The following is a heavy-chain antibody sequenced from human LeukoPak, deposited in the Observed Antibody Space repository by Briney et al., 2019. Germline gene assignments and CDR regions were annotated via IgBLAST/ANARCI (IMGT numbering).Heavy chain of an antibody. D-gene: IGHD6-13*01. J-gene: IGHJ4*02. CDR3: AKAPPSSSWYYFDY. Sequence: GTSLRLSCAASGFTFSKYGMHWVRQAPGKGLEWVAVISYDGGEQHYGDSVKGRFSISRDDSKSTIYLQMNSLRAEDTAVYYCAKAPPSSSWYYFDYWGQGTLVTVSS. V-gene: IGHV3-30*18. CDR2: ISYDGGEQ. CDR1: GFTFSKYG.